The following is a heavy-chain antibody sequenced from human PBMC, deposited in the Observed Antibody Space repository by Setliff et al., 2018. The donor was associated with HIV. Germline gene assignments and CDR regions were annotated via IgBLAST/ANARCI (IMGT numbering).Heavy chain of an antibody. CDR1: GYTISSGYY. V-gene: IGHV4-38-2*01. CDR3: GRTPGTHYYDRSANSHNFDY. J-gene: IGHJ4*02. D-gene: IGHD3-22*01. CDR2: ISYGGGT. Sequence: PSETLSLTCALSGYTISSGYYWAWIRQPPGKGLEWIGRISYGGGTHYNPPLRSRVIISMVTSKNQFSLKLSSVTAADTAVYYRGRTPGTHYYDRSANSHNFDYLGQGALVTFSS.